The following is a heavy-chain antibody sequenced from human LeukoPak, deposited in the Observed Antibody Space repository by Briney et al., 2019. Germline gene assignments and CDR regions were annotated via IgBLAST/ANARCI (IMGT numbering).Heavy chain of an antibody. Sequence: GGSLRLSCAASGFTFGSYSMNWVRQAPGKGLEWVSSISSSSSYIYYADSVKGRFTISRDNAKNSLYLQMNCLRAEDTAVYYCASGCSTSCNIHHPFDYWGQGTLVTVSS. CDR2: ISSSSSYI. CDR1: GFTFGSYS. D-gene: IGHD2-2*02. J-gene: IGHJ4*02. CDR3: ASGCSTSCNIHHPFDY. V-gene: IGHV3-21*01.